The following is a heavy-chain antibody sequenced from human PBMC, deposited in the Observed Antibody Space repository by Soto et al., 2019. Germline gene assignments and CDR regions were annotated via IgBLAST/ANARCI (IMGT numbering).Heavy chain of an antibody. V-gene: IGHV1-2*04. CDR3: ARERGGATPTLDNSYFSMEV. Sequence: QVQLVQSGAEVRKPGASVTVSCRSSGDSFNDYYIHWVRQAPGQGFEWMGWINPNGGVTKYAQKFQGWVSMTRDTSIRPVYMQRSSLRSDDTAVYYGARERGGATPTLDNSYFSMEVWAQGPRSPSP. CDR2: INPNGGVT. CDR1: GDSFNDYY. J-gene: IGHJ6*03. D-gene: IGHD3-16*01.